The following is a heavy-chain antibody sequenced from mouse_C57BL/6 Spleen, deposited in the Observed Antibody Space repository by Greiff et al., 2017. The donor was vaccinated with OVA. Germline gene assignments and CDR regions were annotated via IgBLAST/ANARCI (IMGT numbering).Heavy chain of an antibody. V-gene: IGHV1-5*01. CDR3: TRRENDYDEGFAY. J-gene: IGHJ3*01. D-gene: IGHD2-4*01. Sequence: EVQLVESGTVLARPGASVKMSCKTSGYTFTSYWMHWVKQRPGQGLEWIGAIYPGNSDTSYNQKFKGKAKLTEVTSASTAYMELSSLTNEDSAVYYCTRRENDYDEGFAYWGQVTLVTVSA. CDR2: IYPGNSDT. CDR1: GYTFTSYW.